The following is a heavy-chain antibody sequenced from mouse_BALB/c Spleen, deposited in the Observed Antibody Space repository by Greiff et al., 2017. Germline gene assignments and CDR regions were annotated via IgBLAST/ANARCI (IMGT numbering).Heavy chain of an antibody. CDR3: ARCYYGYDGDYWYFDV. J-gene: IGHJ1*01. CDR1: GYTFTSYW. D-gene: IGHD2-2*01. CDR2: IYPGDGDT. V-gene: IGHV1-87*01. Sequence: VQLQQSGAELARPGASVKLSCKASGYTFTSYWMQWVKQRPGQGLEWIGAIYPGDGDTRYTQKFKGKATLTADKSSSTAYMQLSSLASEDSAVYYCARCYYGYDGDYWYFDVWGAGTTVTVSS.